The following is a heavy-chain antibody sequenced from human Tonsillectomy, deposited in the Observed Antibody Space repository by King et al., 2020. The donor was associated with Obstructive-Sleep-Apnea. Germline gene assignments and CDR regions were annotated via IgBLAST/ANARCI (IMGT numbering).Heavy chain of an antibody. D-gene: IGHD4-17*01. Sequence: VQLQESGPGLVKPSETLSLTCTVSGGPISSYYWSWSRQPPGKGLEWIGYIYHSGNTNYNPSLKSRVTISVDTSKNQFSLKLTSVTAADTAVYYCARQKGYGETDYWGQGILVTVSS. CDR1: GGPISSYY. V-gene: IGHV4-59*08. J-gene: IGHJ4*02. CDR2: IYHSGNT. CDR3: ARQKGYGETDY.